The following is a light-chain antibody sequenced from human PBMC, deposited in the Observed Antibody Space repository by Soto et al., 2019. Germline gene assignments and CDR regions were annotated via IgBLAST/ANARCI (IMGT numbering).Light chain of an antibody. V-gene: IGKV1-33*01. CDR3: QQYNNWPLIT. Sequence: DIQMTQSPSTLSASVGDRVTITCQASQDINNYLNWYQQKPGKAPKLLIFDATNLETGVPSRFSGSGSRTHYSLTISSLQSEDFAVYYCQQYNNWPLITFGQGTRLEIK. CDR2: DAT. CDR1: QDINNY. J-gene: IGKJ5*01.